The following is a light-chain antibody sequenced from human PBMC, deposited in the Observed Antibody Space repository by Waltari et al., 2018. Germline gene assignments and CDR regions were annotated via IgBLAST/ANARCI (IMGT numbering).Light chain of an antibody. CDR3: QQRSIWPPAFT. V-gene: IGKV1-39*01. J-gene: IGKJ4*01. Sequence: DIQMTQSPSSLSASVGDRVTITCRASQSISSYLNWYQQKPGKAPKLLIYAASSLQSGVPSRFSGSGSGTDFTLTISSLQPEDFAVYYCQQRSIWPPAFTFGGGTKVEI. CDR1: QSISSY. CDR2: AAS.